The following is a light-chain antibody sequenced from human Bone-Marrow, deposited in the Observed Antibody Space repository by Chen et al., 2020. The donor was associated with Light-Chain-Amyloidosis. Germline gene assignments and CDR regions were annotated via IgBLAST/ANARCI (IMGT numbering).Light chain of an antibody. J-gene: IGLJ2*01. CDR2: DDR. CDR3: QVWDSSSDHVV. V-gene: IGLV3-21*02. Sequence: SYVLNQPPSVSVAPGQTARITCGGNNIGSKSVHWYQQKPGQAPILVVYDDRDRPSGIPGRFSGSNCGNTATLTVSRVEAGDEADYYCQVWDSSSDHVVFGGGTKLTVL. CDR1: NIGSKS.